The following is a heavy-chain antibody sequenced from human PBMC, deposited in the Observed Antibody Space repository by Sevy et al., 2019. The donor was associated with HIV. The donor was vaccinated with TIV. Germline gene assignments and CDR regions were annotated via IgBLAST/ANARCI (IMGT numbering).Heavy chain of an antibody. Sequence: GGSLRLSCAASGFTFSSYAMSWVRQAPGKGLEWVSAISGSGGSTYYADSVKGRFTISRDNSKNTLYLQMNSLRAEDTAVYSCAKDLQGARGGRSNWFDPWGQGTLVTVSS. D-gene: IGHD2-15*01. CDR2: ISGSGGST. V-gene: IGHV3-23*01. CDR3: AKDLQGARGGRSNWFDP. J-gene: IGHJ5*02. CDR1: GFTFSSYA.